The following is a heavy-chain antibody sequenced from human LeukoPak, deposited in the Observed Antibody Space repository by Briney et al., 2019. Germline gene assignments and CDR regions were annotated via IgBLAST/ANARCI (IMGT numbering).Heavy chain of an antibody. Sequence: GGSLRLSCTASGFPFRVRWMHWVRQAPGKGLEWVSAIGGNSIVRYYADSVKGRFTISRDNSKNMLYLEMNSLRVEDTAVYYCAKKASGRRPFDYWGRGTLVTVSS. CDR1: GFPFRVRW. V-gene: IGHV3-23*01. CDR3: AKKASGRRPFDY. J-gene: IGHJ4*02. D-gene: IGHD1-26*01. CDR2: IGGNSIVR.